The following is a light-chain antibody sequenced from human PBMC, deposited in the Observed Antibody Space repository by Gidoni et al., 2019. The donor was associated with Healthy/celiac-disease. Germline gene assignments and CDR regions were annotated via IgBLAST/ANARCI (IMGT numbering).Light chain of an antibody. V-gene: IGKV3-20*01. CDR1: QSVSSSY. CDR2: VAS. CDR3: QQYGSSPWP. Sequence: EIVLTQSPGTLSLSPGERATLSCRASQSVSSSYLAWYQQKPGQAPRLLIYVASRRATCIPDRFRGSGSGIDFTLPIRLLDPEDFAVYYCQQYGSSPWPFGQGTKVEIQ. J-gene: IGKJ1*01.